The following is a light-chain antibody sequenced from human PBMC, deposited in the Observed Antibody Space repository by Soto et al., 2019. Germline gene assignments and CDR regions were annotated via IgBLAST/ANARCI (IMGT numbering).Light chain of an antibody. CDR2: GAS. V-gene: IGKV3-15*01. J-gene: IGKJ1*01. Sequence: EVVMTQSPATLSVSPGDTATLSCRASQGVSSSLAWYQQKSGQAPRLLIYGASTRATGVPARFSGSGSGTEFTLTISRLQSEDFAVYYCQQYYNWRPRFGQGTKWISN. CDR3: QQYYNWRPR. CDR1: QGVSSS.